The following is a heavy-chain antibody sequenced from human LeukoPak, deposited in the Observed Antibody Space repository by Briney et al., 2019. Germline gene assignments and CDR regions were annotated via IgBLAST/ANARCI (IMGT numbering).Heavy chain of an antibody. CDR2: IYPGDSNT. D-gene: IGHD6-13*01. J-gene: IGHJ4*02. CDR1: GYSFTSYL. V-gene: IGHV5-51*01. CDR3: ARLAISSIWSVYFDY. Sequence: GESLKISCKGSGYSFTSYLIGWVRQMPGKGLEWMGIIYPGDSNTRYSPSFQGQVTISADKSISTAYLQWSGLKASDTAMYYCARLAISSIWSVYFDYWGQGTLVTVSS.